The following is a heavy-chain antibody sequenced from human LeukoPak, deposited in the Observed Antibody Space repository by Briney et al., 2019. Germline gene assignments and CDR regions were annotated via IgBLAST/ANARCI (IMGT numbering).Heavy chain of an antibody. J-gene: IGHJ6*02. D-gene: IGHD2-2*02. V-gene: IGHV3-7*01. Sequence: GGSLRLSCAASGFTFSSYWMSWVRQAPGKGPEWVANIKQDGSEKYYVDSVKGRFTISRDNAKNSLYLQMNSLRAEDTAVYYCARSILPAAIPLYYYYYGMDVWGQGTTVTVSS. CDR3: ARSILPAAIPLYYYYYGMDV. CDR1: GFTFSSYW. CDR2: IKQDGSEK.